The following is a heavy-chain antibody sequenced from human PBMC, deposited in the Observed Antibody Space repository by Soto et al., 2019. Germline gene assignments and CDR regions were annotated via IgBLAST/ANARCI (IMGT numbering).Heavy chain of an antibody. CDR2: MYFSGST. CDR3: ARQKDSSGWYSLDF. CDR1: GGSVTSGSYY. Sequence: QVQLQESGPRLVKPSETLSLTCTVSGGSVTSGSYYWTWIRQPPGKGPEWIGYMYFSGSTNYNPSLKSRVTISADTSKNLFSLKLSSVTAADTAVYYCARQKDSSGWYSLDFWGQGTLVTVSS. D-gene: IGHD6-19*01. V-gene: IGHV4-61*01. J-gene: IGHJ4*02.